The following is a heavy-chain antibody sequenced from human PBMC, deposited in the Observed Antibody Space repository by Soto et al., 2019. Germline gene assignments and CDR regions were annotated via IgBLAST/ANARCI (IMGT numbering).Heavy chain of an antibody. CDR3: AKGYCSSTSCSYDY. CDR1: GFTFSTYS. J-gene: IGHJ4*02. V-gene: IGHV3-23*01. CDR2: ISGSGGST. Sequence: GGSLRLSCAASGFTFSTYSMNWVRQAPGKGLEWVSGISGSGGSTYYADSVKGRFTISRDNSKNTLYLQMNSLRAEDTAVYYCAKGYCSSTSCSYDYWGQGTLVTVSS. D-gene: IGHD2-2*01.